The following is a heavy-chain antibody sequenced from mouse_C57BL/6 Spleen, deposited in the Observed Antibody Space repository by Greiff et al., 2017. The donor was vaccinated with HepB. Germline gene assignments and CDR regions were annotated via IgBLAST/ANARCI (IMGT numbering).Heavy chain of an antibody. V-gene: IGHV1-82*01. Sequence: QVQLQQSGPELVKPGASVKISCKASGYAFSSSWMNWVKQRPGKGLEWIGRIYPGDGDTNYNGKFKGKATLTADKSSSTAYMQLSSLTSEDSAVYFCAGWYYGSSYAMDYWGQGTSVTVSS. CDR1: GYAFSSSW. CDR2: IYPGDGDT. CDR3: AGWYYGSSYAMDY. J-gene: IGHJ4*01. D-gene: IGHD1-1*01.